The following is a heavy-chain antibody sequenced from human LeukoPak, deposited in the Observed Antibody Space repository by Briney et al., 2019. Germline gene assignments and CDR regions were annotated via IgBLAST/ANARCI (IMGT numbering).Heavy chain of an antibody. Sequence: PSETLSLTCLVSGGSIRSSSYYWAWIRQPPREGLEWIGSIHYGGNTRYNPSLKSRVTISIDTSKNQFSLNVNSLTAADTAVYHCARAFTYYYDSSGQRFDYWGQGTLVTVSS. V-gene: IGHV4-39*01. CDR3: ARAFTYYYDSSGQRFDY. D-gene: IGHD3-22*01. CDR1: GGSIRSSSYY. J-gene: IGHJ4*02. CDR2: IHYGGNT.